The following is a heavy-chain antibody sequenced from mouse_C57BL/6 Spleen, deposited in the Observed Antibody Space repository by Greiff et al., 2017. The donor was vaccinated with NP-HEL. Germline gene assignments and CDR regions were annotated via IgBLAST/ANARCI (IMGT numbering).Heavy chain of an antibody. V-gene: IGHV1-54*01. CDR1: GYAFTNYL. D-gene: IGHD3-2*02. CDR3: ARVAQATEYYAMDY. Sequence: VQLQQSGAELVRPGTSVKVSCKASGYAFTNYLIEWVKQRPGQGLEWIGVINPGSGGTNYNEKFKGKATLTADKSSSTAYMQLSSLTSEDSAVYFCARVAQATEYYAMDYWGQGTSVTVSS. J-gene: IGHJ4*01. CDR2: INPGSGGT.